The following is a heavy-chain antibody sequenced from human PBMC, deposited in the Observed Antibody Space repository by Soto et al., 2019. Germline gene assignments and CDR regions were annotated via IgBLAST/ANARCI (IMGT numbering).Heavy chain of an antibody. J-gene: IGHJ4*02. V-gene: IGHV4-30-2*01. D-gene: IGHD3-22*01. CDR1: GGSISSGGYS. Sequence: PSETLSLTCAVSGGSISSGGYSWSWIRQPPGKGLEWIGYMYHSGSTYYNPSLKSRVTISIDTSKNQFSLKLSSVTAADTAVYYCARAAHYLVQYYYDSSGPLKVWGQGTLVTVSS. CDR2: MYHSGST. CDR3: ARAAHYLVQYYYDSSGPLKV.